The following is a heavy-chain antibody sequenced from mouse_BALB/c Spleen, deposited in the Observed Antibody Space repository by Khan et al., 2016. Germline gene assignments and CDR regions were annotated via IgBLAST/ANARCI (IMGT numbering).Heavy chain of an antibody. J-gene: IGHJ2*01. CDR1: GYSFTGYF. V-gene: IGHV1-37*01. D-gene: IGHD2-2*01. CDR3: GGAADGYDGTVNY. CDR2: INTYNGDT. Sequence: EVQLQESGPELVKPGASVKISCKASGYSFTGYFMNWVKQSHGKSLEWIGRINTYNGDTFYNQKFKGKATLTVDKSSSTAHMELLSLTSEDSAVYDCGGAADGYDGTVNYWGQGTTRTVSS.